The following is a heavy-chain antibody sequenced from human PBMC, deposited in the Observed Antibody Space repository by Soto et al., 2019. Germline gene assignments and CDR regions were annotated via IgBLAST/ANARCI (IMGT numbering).Heavy chain of an antibody. Sequence: QMQLQESGPELVKPSETLSLTCTASRGPMNNYYWSWIRQPPGKGLEWIGYIYYSGSTNYNPTLKRRVTKSVDTPKDQYSLKLSSETAADAAVYYCAGGPMGYDSWGQGTLVTVSS. CDR2: IYYSGST. CDR1: RGPMNNYY. CDR3: AGGPMGYDS. V-gene: IGHV4-59*01. J-gene: IGHJ4*02. D-gene: IGHD3-16*01.